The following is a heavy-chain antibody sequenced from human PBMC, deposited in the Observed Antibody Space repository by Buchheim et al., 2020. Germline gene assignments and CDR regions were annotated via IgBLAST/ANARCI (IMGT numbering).Heavy chain of an antibody. V-gene: IGHV3-7*01. CDR3: AVTYWFNP. Sequence: EVQVVESGGGLVQPGGSLRLSCAASGFTFSDYWMSWVRQAPGKGLEWVANIIHDGSEKYYVDSVKGRFTISRDNARNILYLQMNSLRVEDTAVYYCAVTYWFNPWGQGTL. CDR1: GFTFSDYW. CDR2: IIHDGSEK. J-gene: IGHJ5*02. D-gene: IGHD2-21*02.